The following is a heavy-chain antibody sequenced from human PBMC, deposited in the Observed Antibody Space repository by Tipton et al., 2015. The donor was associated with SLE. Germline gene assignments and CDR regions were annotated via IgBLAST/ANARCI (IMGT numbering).Heavy chain of an antibody. CDR1: GGSINTYF. Sequence: TLSLTCTVSGGSINTYFWSWIRQPPGKGLEWIGYVYGSGSTHYNPSLTSRVTMSVDTSKNQFSLKLSSVTAADTAVYYCARLSSMVRRAQGWFDPWGQGTLVTVSS. CDR3: ARLSSMVRRAQGWFDP. V-gene: IGHV4-59*08. D-gene: IGHD3-10*01. CDR2: VYGSGST. J-gene: IGHJ5*02.